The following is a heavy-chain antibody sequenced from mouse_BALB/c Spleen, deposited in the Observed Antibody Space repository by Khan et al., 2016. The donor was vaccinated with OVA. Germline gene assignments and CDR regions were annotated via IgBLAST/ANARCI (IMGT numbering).Heavy chain of an antibody. CDR3: AREPRAMDY. V-gene: IGHV9-1*02. D-gene: IGHD2-10*02. CDR2: INTYTGEP. Sequence: QIQLVQSGPELKKPGETVKISCKASGYTFTNYGMNWVKQAPGKGLKWMGWINTYTGEPTYADDFKGRFAFSLETSANTAYLQINNLKNEDMATYFCAREPRAMDYWGQGTSVTVSS. CDR1: GYTFTNYG. J-gene: IGHJ4*01.